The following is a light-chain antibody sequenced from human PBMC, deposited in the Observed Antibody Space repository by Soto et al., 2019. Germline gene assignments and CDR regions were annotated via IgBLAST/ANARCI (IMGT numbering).Light chain of an antibody. J-gene: IGLJ2*01. CDR1: SSNIGAGFD. CDR3: QYYDSSLSAL. V-gene: IGLV1-40*01. Sequence: QSVLTQPPSVSGAPGQRVTISCTGGSSNIGAGFDVHWYQQLPGTAPQLLFYGNSNRPSGVPDRFSGSKSGTAASLAITGLQVEDEADYYCQYYDSSLSALFGGGTKVTVL. CDR2: GNS.